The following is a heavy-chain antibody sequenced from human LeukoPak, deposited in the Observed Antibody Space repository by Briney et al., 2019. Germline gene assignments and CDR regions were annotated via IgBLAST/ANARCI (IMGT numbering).Heavy chain of an antibody. Sequence: GGSLRLSCAASGFTFSNAWMSWVRQAPGKGLEWVGRIKSKTDGGTTDYAAPVKGRFTISRDDSKNTLYLQMNSLKTEDTAVYYCTTDPLQWEPFDYWGQGTLVTVSS. V-gene: IGHV3-15*01. CDR2: IKSKTDGGTT. J-gene: IGHJ4*02. D-gene: IGHD1-26*01. CDR3: TTDPLQWEPFDY. CDR1: GFTFSNAW.